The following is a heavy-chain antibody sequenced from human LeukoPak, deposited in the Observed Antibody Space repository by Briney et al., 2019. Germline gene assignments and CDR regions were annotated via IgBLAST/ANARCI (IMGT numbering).Heavy chain of an antibody. J-gene: IGHJ4*02. Sequence: GGSLRLSCAASGFTFSSSAMSWVRQAPGKGLGWVSGISGAGGSTYYADSVKGRFTISRDNSKDTLYLQMNSLRAEDTAIYYCVKLRTGTATNFDYWGQGTLVTVSS. CDR3: VKLRTGTATNFDY. CDR1: GFTFSSSA. CDR2: ISGAGGST. D-gene: IGHD1-1*01. V-gene: IGHV3-23*01.